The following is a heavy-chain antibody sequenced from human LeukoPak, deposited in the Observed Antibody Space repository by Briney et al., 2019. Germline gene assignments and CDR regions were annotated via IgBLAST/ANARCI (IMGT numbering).Heavy chain of an antibody. J-gene: IGHJ5*02. D-gene: IGHD3-10*01. CDR1: GFTFSSYE. CDR2: ISSSGSTI. Sequence: GGSLRLSCAASGFTFSSYEMNWVRQAPGKGLEWVSYISSSGSTIYYADSVKGRFTISRDNAKNSLYLQMNSLRAEDTAVYYCARGDYYGSGSGNWFDPWGQGTLVTISS. CDR3: ARGDYYGSGSGNWFDP. V-gene: IGHV3-48*03.